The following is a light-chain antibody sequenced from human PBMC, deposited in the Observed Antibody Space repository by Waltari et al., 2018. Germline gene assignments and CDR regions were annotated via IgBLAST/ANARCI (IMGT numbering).Light chain of an antibody. CDR3: QQHDTSPFT. V-gene: IGKV1-33*01. J-gene: IGKJ3*01. CDR1: QSIDNW. CDR2: RTS. Sequence: DIQMTQSPSSLSASVGDRVTITCRASQSIDNWLAWYQQKPGKAPSLLIYRTSILETGVPSRFSGSGFGTDFTLTIDSLQPEDFATYFCQQHDTSPFTFGPGTRLDI.